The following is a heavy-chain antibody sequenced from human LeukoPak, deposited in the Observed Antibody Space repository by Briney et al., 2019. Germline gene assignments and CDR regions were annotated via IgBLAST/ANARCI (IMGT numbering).Heavy chain of an antibody. Sequence: PGGSLRLSCAGSGDSFISHTMIWVSQAPEKGLEWISYIGYSGSPIYYADSVKWRFGISRDDAKTSLYLHMNSLRAEDTAFYYCAREYDSSARFDSWGQGILVTVSS. CDR2: IGYSGSPI. J-gene: IGHJ4*02. CDR1: GDSFISHT. CDR3: AREYDSSARFDS. V-gene: IGHV3-48*01. D-gene: IGHD4-11*01.